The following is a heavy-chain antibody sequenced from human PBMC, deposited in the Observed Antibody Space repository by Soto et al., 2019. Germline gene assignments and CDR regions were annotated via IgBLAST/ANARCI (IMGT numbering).Heavy chain of an antibody. CDR3: ARGGIRWSSSYGHWFDP. CDR1: GYSFTSYW. CDR2: IYPGDSDT. J-gene: IGHJ5*02. Sequence: LKISCKGSGYSFTSYWIGWVRQMPGKGLEWMGIIYPGDSDTRYSPSFQGQVTISADKSISTAYLQWSSLKASDTAMYYCARGGIRWSSSYGHWFDPWGQGTLVTVSS. D-gene: IGHD6-13*01. V-gene: IGHV5-51*01.